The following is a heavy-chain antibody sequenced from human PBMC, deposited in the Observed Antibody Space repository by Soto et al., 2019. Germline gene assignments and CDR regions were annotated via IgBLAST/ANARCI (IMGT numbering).Heavy chain of an antibody. J-gene: IGHJ4*02. D-gene: IGHD1-26*01. CDR3: ATSKPRRWELLD. CDR2: FDPVDEET. CDR1: GYSLTELS. V-gene: IGHV1-24*01. Sequence: ASVKVSCKVSGYSLTELSMHWVRQAPGKGLEWMGDFDPVDEETAYAQRFQDRFTMTEDTATDTAYMELSSLRSEDTAVYFCATSKPRRWELLDWGQGTLVTVSS.